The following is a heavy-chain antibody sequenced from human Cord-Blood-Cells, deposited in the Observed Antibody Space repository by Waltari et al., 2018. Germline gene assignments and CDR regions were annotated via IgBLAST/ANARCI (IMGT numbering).Heavy chain of an antibody. J-gene: IGHJ4*02. Sequence: GVKKPGSSVKVSCKASGGTFSSYAISWVRQAPGQGLEWMGGIIPIFGTANYAQKFQGRVTIIPDESTSTAYMELSSLRSEDTAVYYCARAGDMVRGVIMYDYWGQGTLVTVSS. CDR3: ARAGDMVRGVIMYDY. CDR2: IIPIFGTA. D-gene: IGHD3-10*01. CDR1: GGTFSSYA. V-gene: IGHV1-69*01.